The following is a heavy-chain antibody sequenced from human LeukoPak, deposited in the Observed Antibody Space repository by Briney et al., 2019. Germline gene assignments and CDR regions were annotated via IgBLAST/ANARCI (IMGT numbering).Heavy chain of an antibody. CDR2: ISSSGSTI. CDR1: GFTFSDYY. J-gene: IGHJ4*02. CDR3: ARVSESSSFDY. Sequence: GGSLRLSCAASGFTFSDYYMSWIRQAPGKGLEWVSYISSSGSTIYYADSVKGRFTISRDNAKNSLYLQMNSLGAEDTAVYYCARVSESSSFDYWGQGTLVTVSS. D-gene: IGHD6-6*01. V-gene: IGHV3-11*01.